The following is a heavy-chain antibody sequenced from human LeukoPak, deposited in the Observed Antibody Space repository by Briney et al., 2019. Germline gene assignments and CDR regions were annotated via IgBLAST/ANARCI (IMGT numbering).Heavy chain of an antibody. Sequence: GGSLRLPCAASGFTFSSYWMHWVRQAPGKGLVWVSRINSDGSSTSYADSVKGRFTISRDNAKNTLYLQMNSLRAEDTAVYYCARGDFDWLPTETGDYWGQGTLVTVSS. CDR1: GFTFSSYW. D-gene: IGHD3-9*01. V-gene: IGHV3-74*01. CDR2: INSDGSST. CDR3: ARGDFDWLPTETGDY. J-gene: IGHJ4*02.